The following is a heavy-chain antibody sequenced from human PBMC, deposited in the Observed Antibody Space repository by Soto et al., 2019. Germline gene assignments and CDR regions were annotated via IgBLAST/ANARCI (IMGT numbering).Heavy chain of an antibody. Sequence: QVQLVASGGGVVQPGRSLTLSCAASGFSFSDYAIHWVRQAPGRGLEGVAVISYDGNSKYYVDSAKGRFTISRDDSKSTVYLQMNSLRTEDSAVFYCARPGGIAAAGTLYYFDYWGQGTLVTVSS. CDR1: GFSFSDYA. V-gene: IGHV3-30-3*01. J-gene: IGHJ4*02. CDR3: ARPGGIAAAGTLYYFDY. CDR2: ISYDGNSK. D-gene: IGHD6-13*01.